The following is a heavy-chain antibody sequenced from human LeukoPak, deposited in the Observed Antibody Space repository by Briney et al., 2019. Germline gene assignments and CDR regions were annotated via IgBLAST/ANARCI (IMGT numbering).Heavy chain of an antibody. CDR3: ASGGRYSSGWYGYYFDY. CDR2: INSDGSST. D-gene: IGHD6-19*01. Sequence: GGSLRLSCAASGFTFSSYWMHWVRQAPGKGLVWVSRINSDGSSTSYADSVKGRFTISRDNAKNTLYLQMNSLRSEDTAVYYCASGGRYSSGWYGYYFDYWGQGTLVTVSS. CDR1: GFTFSSYW. J-gene: IGHJ4*02. V-gene: IGHV3-74*01.